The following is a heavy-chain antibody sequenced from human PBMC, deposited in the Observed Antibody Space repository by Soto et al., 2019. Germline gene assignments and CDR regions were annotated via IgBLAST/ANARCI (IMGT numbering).Heavy chain of an antibody. J-gene: IGHJ4*02. D-gene: IGHD3-22*01. CDR2: IIPIFGTA. Sequence: SVKVSCKASGGTFSSYAISWVRQAPGQGLEWMGGIIPIFGTANYAQKFQGRVTITADKSTSTAYMELSSLRSEDTAVYYCASGSTYYYDSSGYYSGEFDYWGQGTLVTVSS. V-gene: IGHV1-69*06. CDR1: GGTFSSYA. CDR3: ASGSTYYYDSSGYYSGEFDY.